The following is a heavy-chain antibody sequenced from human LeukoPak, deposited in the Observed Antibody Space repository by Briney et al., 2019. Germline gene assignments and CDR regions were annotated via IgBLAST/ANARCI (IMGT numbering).Heavy chain of an antibody. CDR3: ARRLGRPNTDIDY. Sequence: PGGSLRLSCAASGFTVSSNYMSWVRQAPGKGLEWIGSVYHSGSTYYNPSLKSRVTISVDTSKNQFSLRLSSVTAADTAVYYCARRLGRPNTDIDYWGQGTLVTVSS. CDR2: VYHSGST. CDR1: GFTVSSNY. V-gene: IGHV4-38-2*01. J-gene: IGHJ4*02. D-gene: IGHD3-16*01.